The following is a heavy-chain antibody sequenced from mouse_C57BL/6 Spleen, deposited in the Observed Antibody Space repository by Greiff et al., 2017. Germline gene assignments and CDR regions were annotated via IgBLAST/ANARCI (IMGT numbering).Heavy chain of an antibody. V-gene: IGHV1-50*01. CDR3: ARGNGYDGGAYAMDY. J-gene: IGHJ4*01. D-gene: IGHD2-2*01. CDR1: GYTFTSYW. Sequence: QVQLQQSGAELVKPGASVKLSCKASGYTFTSYWMQWVKQRPGQGLEWIGEIDPSDSYTNYNQKFKGKATLTVDTSSSTAYMQLSSLTSEDSAVYYCARGNGYDGGAYAMDYWGQGTSVTVSS. CDR2: IDPSDSYT.